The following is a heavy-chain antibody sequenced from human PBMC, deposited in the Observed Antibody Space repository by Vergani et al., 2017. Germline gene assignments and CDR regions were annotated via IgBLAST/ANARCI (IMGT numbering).Heavy chain of an antibody. CDR1: GFTFSSYA. Sequence: VQLVESGGGLVQPGGSLRLSCAASGFTFSSYAMHWVRQAPGKGLEWVAVISYDGSNKYYADSVKGRFTISRDNSKNTLYLQMNSLRAEDTAVYYCAKVGGHPSYYFDYWGQGTLVTVSS. D-gene: IGHD3-16*01. CDR2: ISYDGSNK. J-gene: IGHJ4*02. CDR3: AKVGGHPSYYFDY. V-gene: IGHV3-30*07.